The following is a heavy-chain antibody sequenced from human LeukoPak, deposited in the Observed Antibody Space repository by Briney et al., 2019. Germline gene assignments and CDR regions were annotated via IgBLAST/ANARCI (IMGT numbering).Heavy chain of an antibody. V-gene: IGHV4-39*07. D-gene: IGHD2-15*01. J-gene: IGHJ5*02. CDR2: INQSGIT. CDR1: GGSINSNSYY. Sequence: PSETLSLTCTVSGGSINSNSYYWTWSRQTPGKGLEWIGEINQSGITDYNPPLRSRVSISVATSKNQFSLKLSSVTAADTAIYYCARAVIVVAAATQRNWFDPWGQGTLVTVSS. CDR3: ARAVIVVAAATQRNWFDP.